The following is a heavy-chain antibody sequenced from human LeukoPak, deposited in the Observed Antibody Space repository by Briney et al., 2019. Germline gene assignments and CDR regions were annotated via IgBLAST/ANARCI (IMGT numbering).Heavy chain of an antibody. CDR1: GYTFTSYG. Sequence: GASVKVSCKASGYTFTSYGISWVRQAPGQGLEWMGWISAYNGNTNYAQKFQGRVTITTDESTSTAYMELSSLRSEDTAVYYCARADSTVDIVATIKDWGQGTLVTVSS. CDR2: ISAYNGNT. D-gene: IGHD5-12*01. V-gene: IGHV1-18*01. CDR3: ARADSTVDIVATIKD. J-gene: IGHJ4*02.